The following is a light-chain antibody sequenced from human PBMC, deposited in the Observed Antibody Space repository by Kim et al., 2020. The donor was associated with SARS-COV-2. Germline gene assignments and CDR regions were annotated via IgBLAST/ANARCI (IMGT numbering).Light chain of an antibody. CDR3: MIWPRNAVL. CDR2: YFSDSDK. Sequence: QPVLTQPPSSSASPGESARLTCTLPSDINVGSHNVYWFQQKPGSPPRYLLYYFSDSDKGQGSGVPSRFSGSKDASANTGILLISGLQSEDEGDYYCMIWPRNAVLFGGGTQLT. J-gene: IGLJ2*01. CDR1: SDINVGSHN. V-gene: IGLV5-37*01.